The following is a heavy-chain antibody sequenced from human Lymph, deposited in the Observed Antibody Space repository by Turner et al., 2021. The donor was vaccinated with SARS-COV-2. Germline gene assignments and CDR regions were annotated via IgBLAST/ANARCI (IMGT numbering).Heavy chain of an antibody. CDR2: IYPGDSDT. V-gene: IGHV5-51*01. CDR3: ARLPIARGYSGYDFYYFDY. Sequence: EVQLLQSGAKVKKPGESLKISFKGSGYRFPTYWIGWVRQMPGKGLEWMGIIYPGDSDTRYSPSFQGKVTISADKSISTAYLQWRSLKASDTAMYYCARLPIARGYSGYDFYYFDYWGQGTLVTVSS. CDR1: GYRFPTYW. D-gene: IGHD5-12*01. J-gene: IGHJ4*02.